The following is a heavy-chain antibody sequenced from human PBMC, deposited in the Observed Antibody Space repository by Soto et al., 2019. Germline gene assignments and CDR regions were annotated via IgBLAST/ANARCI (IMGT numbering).Heavy chain of an antibody. J-gene: IGHJ4*02. V-gene: IGHV3-23*01. D-gene: IGHD3-9*01. Sequence: GGSLRLSCAASGFTFSSYAMSWVRQAPGKGLEWVSAISGSGGSTYYADSGKGRFTISRDNSKNTLYLQMNSLRAEDTAVYYCAKGRSGGLLPLTYYFDYWGQGTLVTVSS. CDR1: GFTFSSYA. CDR3: AKGRSGGLLPLTYYFDY. CDR2: ISGSGGST.